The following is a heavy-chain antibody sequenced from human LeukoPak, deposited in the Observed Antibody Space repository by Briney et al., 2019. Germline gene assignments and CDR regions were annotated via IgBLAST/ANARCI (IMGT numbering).Heavy chain of an antibody. V-gene: IGHV1-69*05. CDR1: GGSFSSYA. CDR2: IIPIFGTA. CDR3: ARGLPPWYSSRAGFDP. J-gene: IGHJ5*02. Sequence: ASVKVSCKASGGSFSSYAISWVRQAPGQGLEWMGGIIPIFGTANYAQKFQSRVTITTDESTSTAYMELSSLRSEDTAVYYCARGLPPWYSSRAGFDPWGQGTLVTVSS. D-gene: IGHD6-13*01.